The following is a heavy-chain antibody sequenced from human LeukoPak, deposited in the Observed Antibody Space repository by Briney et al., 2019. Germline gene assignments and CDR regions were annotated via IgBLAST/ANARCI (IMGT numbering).Heavy chain of an antibody. D-gene: IGHD4-17*01. J-gene: IGHJ4*02. Sequence: SVKVSCKASGGTFSSYAISWVRQAPGQGLEWMGGIIPIFGTANYAQKFQGRVTITADKSTSTVYMELSSLRSEDTAVYYCGGADADDYGTVDYWGQGTLVTVSS. CDR1: GGTFSSYA. V-gene: IGHV1-69*06. CDR3: GGADADDYGTVDY. CDR2: IIPIFGTA.